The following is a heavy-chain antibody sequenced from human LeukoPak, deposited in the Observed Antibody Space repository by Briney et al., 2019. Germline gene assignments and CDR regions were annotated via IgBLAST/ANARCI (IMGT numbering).Heavy chain of an antibody. CDR2: IYSGATT. J-gene: IGHJ6*03. V-gene: IGHV3-53*01. D-gene: IGHD5-18*01. CDR3: ARELRIVDTTMLNYYYYYMDV. Sequence: SGGSLRLSCAASGFTVSNNYMNWVRQAPGKGLEWVSGIYSGATTYYADSVKGRSTISRDNSKNTLSLQMNSLRAEDTAVYYCARELRIVDTTMLNYYYYYMDVWGKGTTVTVSS. CDR1: GFTVSNNY.